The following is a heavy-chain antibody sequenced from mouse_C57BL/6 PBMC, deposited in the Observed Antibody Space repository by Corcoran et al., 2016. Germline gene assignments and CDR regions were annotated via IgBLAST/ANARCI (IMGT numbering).Heavy chain of an antibody. CDR1: GYTFTDYY. J-gene: IGHJ4*01. V-gene: IGHV1-26*01. CDR3: ARGDSNYLYAMDY. Sequence: EVQLQQSGPELVKPGASVKISCKASGYTFTDYYMNWVKQSHGKSLEWIGDINPNNGGTSYNQKFKGKATLTVDKSSSTAYMELRSLTSEDSAVYYCARGDSNYLYAMDYWGQGTSVTVSS. D-gene: IGHD2-5*01. CDR2: INPNNGGT.